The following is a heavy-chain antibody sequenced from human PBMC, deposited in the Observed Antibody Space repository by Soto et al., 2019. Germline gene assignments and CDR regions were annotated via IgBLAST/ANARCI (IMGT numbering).Heavy chain of an antibody. CDR1: GFTFSTYA. Sequence: GGSLRLSCSASGFTFSTYAMNWVRQAPGKGLEWVSGISGSGDSTYYADSVKGRFTVSRDNSKNTLYLQMNSLRAEDTAVFYCAKERSSGWSFDYWGQGTLVTVSS. CDR2: ISGSGDST. J-gene: IGHJ4*02. V-gene: IGHV3-23*01. CDR3: AKERSSGWSFDY. D-gene: IGHD6-19*01.